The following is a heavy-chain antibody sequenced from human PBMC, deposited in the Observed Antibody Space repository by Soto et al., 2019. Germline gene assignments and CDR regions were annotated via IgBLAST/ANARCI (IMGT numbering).Heavy chain of an antibody. CDR3: AKDLMSKYDSSGFYSPFDQ. Sequence: GGSLRLSCAASTFTFSSYAMNWVRQAPGKGLEWVSGISDSADSTSYADFVEGRFTISRDNYENTVHLQMNSLRAEDTAIYYCAKDLMSKYDSSGFYSPFDQWGQGTLVTVSS. J-gene: IGHJ4*02. D-gene: IGHD3-22*01. V-gene: IGHV3-23*01. CDR2: ISDSADST. CDR1: TFTFSSYA.